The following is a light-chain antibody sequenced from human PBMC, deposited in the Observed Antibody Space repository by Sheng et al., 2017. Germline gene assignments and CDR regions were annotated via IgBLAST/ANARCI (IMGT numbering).Light chain of an antibody. Sequence: ETVMTQSPATLSVSPRERAILSCRASKSVGVDLAWYQQKPGQAPRLLIYDASNRATGIPVRFSGSGSGTDFTLTISSLEPEDSAVYYCQQRTDWSFGGGTKGGDQT. CDR3: QQRTDWS. CDR2: DAS. J-gene: IGKJ4*01. CDR1: KSVGVD. V-gene: IGKV3-11*01.